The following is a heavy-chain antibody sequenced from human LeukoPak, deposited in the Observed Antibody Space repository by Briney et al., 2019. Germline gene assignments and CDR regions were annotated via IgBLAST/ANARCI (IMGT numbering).Heavy chain of an antibody. J-gene: IGHJ5*02. CDR1: GFNFSNYD. V-gene: IGHV3-30*02. Sequence: PGGSLRLSCAASGFNFSNYDMHWVRQAPGKGLEWVAFIRYDGSDKYYADSVKGRFTISRDNSKNTLYLQMNSLRTDDTAVCHCAKGDTSWGQGTLVTVSS. CDR2: IRYDGSDK. CDR3: AKGDTS. D-gene: IGHD2-21*02.